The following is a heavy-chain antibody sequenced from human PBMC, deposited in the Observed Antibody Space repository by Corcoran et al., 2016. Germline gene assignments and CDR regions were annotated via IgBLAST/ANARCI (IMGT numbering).Heavy chain of an antibody. V-gene: IGHV1-46*01. D-gene: IGHD3-22*01. Sequence: QVQLVQSGAEVKKPGASVKVSCKASGYTFTSYYMHWVRQAPGQGLEWMGIINPSGGSTSYAQKFQGRVTMTRDTSTSTVYMELSRLRSEDTAVYYCARGHSSGGYYFRFDPWGQGTLVTVSS. CDR2: INPSGGST. J-gene: IGHJ5*02. CDR1: GYTFTSYY. CDR3: ARGHSSGGYYFRFDP.